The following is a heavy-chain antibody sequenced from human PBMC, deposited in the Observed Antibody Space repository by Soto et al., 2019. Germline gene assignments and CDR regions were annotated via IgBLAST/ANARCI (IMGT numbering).Heavy chain of an antibody. J-gene: IGHJ6*02. D-gene: IGHD3-22*01. CDR2: ISAYNGNT. CDR3: ARRYYDSSGYPLEYYGMDV. V-gene: IGHV1-18*01. Sequence: GASVKVSCKASGYTFTSYGISWVRQAPGQGLEWMGWISAYNGNTNYAQKLQGRVTMTTDTSTSTAYMELRSLRSDDTAVYYCARRYYDSSGYPLEYYGMDVWGQGTTVTVSS. CDR1: GYTFTSYG.